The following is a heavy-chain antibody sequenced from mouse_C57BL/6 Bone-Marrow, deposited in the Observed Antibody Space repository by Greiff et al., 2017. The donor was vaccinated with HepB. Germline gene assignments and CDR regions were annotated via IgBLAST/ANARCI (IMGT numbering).Heavy chain of an antibody. CDR1: GYTFTDYN. Sequence: EVKLQQSGPELVKPGASVKMPCKASGYTFTDYNMHWVKQSHGKSLEWIGYINPNNGGTSYNQKFKGKATLTVNKSSSTAYMELRSLTSEDSAVYYCARAYGSSYGFAYWGQGTLVTVSA. D-gene: IGHD1-1*01. J-gene: IGHJ3*01. V-gene: IGHV1-22*01. CDR2: INPNNGGT. CDR3: ARAYGSSYGFAY.